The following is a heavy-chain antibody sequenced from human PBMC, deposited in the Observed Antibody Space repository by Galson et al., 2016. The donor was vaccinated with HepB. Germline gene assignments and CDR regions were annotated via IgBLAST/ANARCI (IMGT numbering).Heavy chain of an antibody. CDR3: ARGAWGAISPLVGYGMDV. J-gene: IGHJ6*02. CDR1: GYSFSRFD. Sequence: SVKVSCKASGYSFSRFDINWVRQAPGQGLEWMGWMNPDSAKTGYAQKFQGRVTMTRNTSTSTAYMELSGLRSEDTAVYYCARGAWGAISPLVGYGMDVWGQGTTVTVSS. V-gene: IGHV1-8*01. D-gene: IGHD6-13*01. CDR2: MNPDSAKT.